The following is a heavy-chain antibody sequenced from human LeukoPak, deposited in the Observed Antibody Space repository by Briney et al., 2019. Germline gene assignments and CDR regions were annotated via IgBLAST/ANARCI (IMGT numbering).Heavy chain of an antibody. CDR3: ARGYDFWSGYYPPYFDY. D-gene: IGHD3-3*01. V-gene: IGHV4-59*01. J-gene: IGHJ4*02. Sequence: SETLSLTCTVSGGSISSYYWSWIRQPPGKGLEWIGYIYYSGSTNYNPSLKSRVTISVDTSKNQFSLKLSSVTAADTAVYYCARGYDFWSGYYPPYFDYWGQGTLVTVS. CDR1: GGSISSYY. CDR2: IYYSGST.